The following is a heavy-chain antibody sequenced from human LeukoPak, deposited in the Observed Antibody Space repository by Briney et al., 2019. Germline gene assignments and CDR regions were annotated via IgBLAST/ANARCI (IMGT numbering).Heavy chain of an antibody. CDR3: TRMGAAAMYFDY. V-gene: IGHV4-59*01. CDR1: GGSISSYY. J-gene: IGHJ4*02. Sequence: SETLSLTCTVSGGSISSYYWSWIRQPPGKGLEWIGYIYYRGTTNYNPSLKSRVTIAVDTSKNQFSLKLSSVTAADTAVYYCTRMGAAAMYFDYWGQGTLVTVSS. D-gene: IGHD6-13*01. CDR2: IYYRGTT.